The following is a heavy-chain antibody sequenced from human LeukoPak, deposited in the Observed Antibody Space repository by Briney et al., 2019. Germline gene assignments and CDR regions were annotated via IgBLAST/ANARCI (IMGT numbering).Heavy chain of an antibody. V-gene: IGHV1-46*01. D-gene: IGHD3-22*01. Sequence: ASVKVSCKASGYSFTSNYIHWVRQAPGQGLEWMGMIYPRDGSTSYAQKFQGRVTVTRDTSTSTVHMELRSLRSDDTAVYYCARGGDYYDSSGSDYWGQGTLVTVSS. CDR3: ARGGDYYDSSGSDY. CDR1: GYSFTSNY. J-gene: IGHJ4*02. CDR2: IYPRDGST.